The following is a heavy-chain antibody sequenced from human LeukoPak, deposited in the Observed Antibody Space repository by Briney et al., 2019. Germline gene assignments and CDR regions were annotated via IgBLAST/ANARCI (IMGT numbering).Heavy chain of an antibody. D-gene: IGHD6-13*01. CDR1: GFTFSTHG. CDR3: ANDLISSSWYYFDY. J-gene: IGHJ4*02. CDR2: VTPSGDPT. V-gene: IGHV3-23*01. Sequence: GWSLRLSCAGSGFTFSTHGMNWVRQAPGKGLERVSGVTPSGDPTYFPDSVKGRFIISRDNSKNTLYLQMNSLRAEDSAVYYCANDLISSSWYYFDYWGQGTLVTVSS.